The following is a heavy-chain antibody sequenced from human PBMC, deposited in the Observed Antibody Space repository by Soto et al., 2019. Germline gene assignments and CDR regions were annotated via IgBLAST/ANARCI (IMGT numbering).Heavy chain of an antibody. CDR3: TRESRDTSGWYGAFEI. J-gene: IGHJ3*02. Sequence: WGSLRLSCAASGLTFTNAWMFFFRHSPFKWLEWVVRIKSKTDGGTADYAAPVKGRFTISRDDLKNTLFLQMNSLETEDTAVYYCTRESRDTSGWYGAFEIWGQGTKVTVSS. V-gene: IGHV3-15*01. CDR2: IKSKTDGGTA. CDR1: GLTFTNAW. D-gene: IGHD6-19*01.